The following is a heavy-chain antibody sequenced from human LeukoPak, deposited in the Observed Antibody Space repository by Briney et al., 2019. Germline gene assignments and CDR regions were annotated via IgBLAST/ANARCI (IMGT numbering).Heavy chain of an antibody. J-gene: IGHJ4*01. CDR1: GFTFSSYA. D-gene: IGHD5-18*01. V-gene: IGHV1-46*04. CDR2: INRSGGGT. CDR3: AREDTAPGIDCWG. Sequence: GASVRLSCKASGFTFSSYAMSWVRQAPGQGLEWMSAINRSGGGTYYADKVKGRFTITRDNSTSTVYMQLNSLSDEDTAVYYCAREDTAPGIDCWGWGQGT.